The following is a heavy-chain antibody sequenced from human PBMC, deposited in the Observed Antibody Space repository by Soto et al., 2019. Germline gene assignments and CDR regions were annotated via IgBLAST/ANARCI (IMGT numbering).Heavy chain of an antibody. CDR3: ARKPPSAIQGWAFGMDV. CDR2: TFSGGNT. J-gene: IGHJ6*02. D-gene: IGHD2-21*01. Sequence: ELQLVETGGGWIQTGGSLRLSCAASGFSISRNYIAWVRQPPGKGLEWVSTTFSGGNTEYAASVKGRCSISRDNYKNTLYLQMDNLRVEDTAVYYCARKPPSAIQGWAFGMDVWGQGTTVSVSS. V-gene: IGHV3-53*02. CDR1: GFSISRNY.